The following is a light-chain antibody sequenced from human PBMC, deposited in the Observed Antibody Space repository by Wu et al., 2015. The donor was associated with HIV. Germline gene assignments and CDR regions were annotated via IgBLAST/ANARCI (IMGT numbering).Light chain of an antibody. Sequence: EIVMTQSPATLSLSPGERATLSCRASQDVGTYVAWYQQKPGQAPRLLMSATSRRASGIPARFIGRGSGTEFALTIDSLQSEDSAIYFCQQYEHWPPLTFGEGTTVEI. CDR3: QQYEHWPPLT. V-gene: IGKV3-15*01. J-gene: IGKJ4*01. CDR2: ATS. CDR1: QDVGTY.